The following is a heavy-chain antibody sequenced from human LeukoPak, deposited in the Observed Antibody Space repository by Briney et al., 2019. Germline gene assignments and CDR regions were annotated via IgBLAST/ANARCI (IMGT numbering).Heavy chain of an antibody. J-gene: IGHJ4*02. D-gene: IGHD1-1*01. CDR2: NYYRSNWYN. CDR1: RDIVSSNSAT. V-gene: IGHV6-1*01. Sequence: PSQTLSLTCAISRDIVSSNSATWHWLRQSPSRGLEWLVRNYYRSNWYNDSAESVRSRININPNSSKNQFSLKPHSVTPEDTAVYYCARSTQYFDYWGQGTLVTVSS. CDR3: ARSTQYFDY.